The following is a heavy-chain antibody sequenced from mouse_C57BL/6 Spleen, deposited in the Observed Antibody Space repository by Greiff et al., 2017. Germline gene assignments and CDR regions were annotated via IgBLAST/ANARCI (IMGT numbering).Heavy chain of an antibody. CDR3: ARTYYSNPWFAD. CDR1: GFTFSDYG. V-gene: IGHV5-17*01. J-gene: IGHJ3*01. CDR2: ISSGSSTI. D-gene: IGHD2-5*01. Sequence: DVLLVESGGGLVKPGGSLKLSCAASGFTFSDYGMHWVRQAPEQGLEWVAYISSGSSTIYYADTVKGRFTISRDNAKNTLFLQMTSLRSEDTAMYYCARTYYSNPWFADWGQGTLVTVSA.